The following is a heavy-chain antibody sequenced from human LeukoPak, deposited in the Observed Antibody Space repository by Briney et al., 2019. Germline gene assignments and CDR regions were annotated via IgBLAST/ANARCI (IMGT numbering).Heavy chain of an antibody. V-gene: IGHV5-51*01. CDR3: ARLFTMVRGGMDV. CDR2: IYPGDSDT. CDR1: GYSFTSYW. Sequence: GESLKISCKGSGYSFTSYWIGWVRQMPGKGLGWMGIIYPGDSDTRYSPSFQGQVTISADKSISTAYLQWSSLKASDTAMYYCARLFTMVRGGMDVWGKGTTVTVSS. J-gene: IGHJ6*04. D-gene: IGHD3-10*01.